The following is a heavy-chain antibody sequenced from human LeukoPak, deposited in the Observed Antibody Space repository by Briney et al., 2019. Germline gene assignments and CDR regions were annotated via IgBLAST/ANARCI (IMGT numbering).Heavy chain of an antibody. J-gene: IGHJ4*02. CDR1: GGTFSSYA. D-gene: IGHD3-22*01. V-gene: IGHV1-69*13. CDR3: AREDYYDRDWPLDY. CDR2: IIPIFGTA. Sequence: SVKVSCKASGGTFSSYAISWVRQAPGQGLEWMGGIIPIFGTANYAQKFQGRVTITADESTSTAYMELSSLRSEDTAAYYCAREDYYDRDWPLDYWGQGTLVTVSS.